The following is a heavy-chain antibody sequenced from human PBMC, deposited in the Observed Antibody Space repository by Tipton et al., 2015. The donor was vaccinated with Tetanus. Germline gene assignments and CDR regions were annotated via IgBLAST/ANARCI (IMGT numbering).Heavy chain of an antibody. CDR3: ARGGLTPYEKDY. J-gene: IGHJ4*02. V-gene: IGHV4-39*07. Sequence: LRLSCTVSGGSISSSSYYWGWIRQPPGKGLEWIGSIYYSGSTYYNPSLKSRVTISVDTSKNQFSLKLSSVTAADTAVYYCARGGLTPYEKDYWGQGTLVTVSS. D-gene: IGHD3-3*01. CDR2: IYYSGST. CDR1: GGSISSSSYY.